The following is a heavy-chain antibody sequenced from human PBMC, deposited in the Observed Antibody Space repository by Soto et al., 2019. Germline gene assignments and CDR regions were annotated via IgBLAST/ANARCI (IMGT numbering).Heavy chain of an antibody. Sequence: QVQLVQAGAAVKKPGSSVKVSCKASGGTFSSYAISWVRQAPGQGLEWMGGIIPIFGTANYAQKFQGSVTITADESTSTAYMELSSLRSEDTAVYYCARDFYDYVWGSYRYVNWFDPWGQRTLVTVSS. CDR1: GGTFSSYA. D-gene: IGHD3-16*02. J-gene: IGHJ5*02. CDR3: ARDFYDYVWGSYRYVNWFDP. CDR2: IIPIFGTA. V-gene: IGHV1-69*01.